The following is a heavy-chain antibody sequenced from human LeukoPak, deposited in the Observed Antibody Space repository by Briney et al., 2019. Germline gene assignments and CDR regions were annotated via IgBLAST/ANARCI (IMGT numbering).Heavy chain of an antibody. CDR1: GFTFGSYA. CDR2: ISGSGGST. V-gene: IGHV3-23*01. Sequence: GGSLRLSCAASGFTFGSYAMSWVRQAPGQGLEWVSTISGSGGSTYYSDSVKGRFTISRDNSKNTLYLQMNSLRAEDTAVYYCAKDSSSWPRDYFDYWGQGTLVTVSS. CDR3: AKDSSSWPRDYFDY. D-gene: IGHD6-13*01. J-gene: IGHJ4*02.